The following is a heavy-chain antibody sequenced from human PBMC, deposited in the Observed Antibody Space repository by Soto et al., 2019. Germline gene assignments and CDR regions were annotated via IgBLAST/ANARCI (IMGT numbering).Heavy chain of an antibody. CDR2: VNPHGAST. J-gene: IGHJ4*02. V-gene: IGHV1-46*01. D-gene: IGHD2-21*02. Sequence: QVQVVQSGAEVREPGASVKVSCTASGYSSSNYYTHWARQAPGQGLEWMGIVNPHGASTVYAQRFQGSLTLTRDTSTNTDYMDLSRLSSDDTAIYYCASVTTIWSNWGQGTLVTVSS. CDR1: GYSSSNYY. CDR3: ASVTTIWSN.